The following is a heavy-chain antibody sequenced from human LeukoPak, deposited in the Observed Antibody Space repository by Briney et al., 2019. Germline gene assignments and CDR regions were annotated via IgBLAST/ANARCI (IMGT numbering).Heavy chain of an antibody. J-gene: IGHJ4*02. D-gene: IGHD1-20*01. CDR1: GFTFSSYA. Sequence: GGSLRLSCAASGFTFSSYAMSWVRQAPGKGLEWVSGIGGSGGRTNYADSVKGRFTISRDNSKNTLYLQMNSLRAEDTAVYYCAKPQSPFNWNDRSYFDHWGQGTLLTVSS. V-gene: IGHV3-23*01. CDR2: IGGSGGRT. CDR3: AKPQSPFNWNDRSYFDH.